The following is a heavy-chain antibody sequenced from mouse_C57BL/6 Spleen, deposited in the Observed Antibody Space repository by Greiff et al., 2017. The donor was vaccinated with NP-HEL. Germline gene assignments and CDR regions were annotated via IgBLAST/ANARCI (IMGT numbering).Heavy chain of an antibody. D-gene: IGHD2-3*01. CDR2: IYPGSGNT. J-gene: IGHJ1*03. V-gene: IGHV1-76*01. Sequence: VQLQQSGAELVRPGASVKLSCKASGYTFTDYYINWVKQRPGQGLEWIARIYPGSGNTYYNEKFKGKATLTAEKSSSTAYMQLSSLTSEDSAVYFCAVGDGYYGRYFDVWGTGTTVTVSS. CDR3: AVGDGYYGRYFDV. CDR1: GYTFTDYY.